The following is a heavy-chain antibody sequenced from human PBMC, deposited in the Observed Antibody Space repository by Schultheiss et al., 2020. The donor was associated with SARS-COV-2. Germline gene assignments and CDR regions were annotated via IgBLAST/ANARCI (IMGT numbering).Heavy chain of an antibody. J-gene: IGHJ5*02. CDR3: ARDPRVGATTWFDP. Sequence: GGSLRLSCAASGFTFTSYAMHWVRQAPGKGLEWVAFISYDGSKNYYADSVKGRFTISRERGTNTLLLQMNSLRVEDTAVYFCARDPRVGATTWFDPWGQGTPVTVSS. V-gene: IGHV3-30*07. CDR1: GFTFTSYA. CDR2: ISYDGSKN. D-gene: IGHD1-26*01.